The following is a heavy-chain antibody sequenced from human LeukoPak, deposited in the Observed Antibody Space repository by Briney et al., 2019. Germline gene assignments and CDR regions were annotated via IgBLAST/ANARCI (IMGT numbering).Heavy chain of an antibody. D-gene: IGHD5-18*01. Sequence: GASVKVSCKASGYTFTHYYMHWVRQVPGQGLEWMGTINPSGGSTSYAQKFQGRVTMTRDTSTSTVHMELSSLRTEDTAVFYCARAYTYGLNYWGQGTLVTVSS. CDR3: ARAYTYGLNY. J-gene: IGHJ4*02. CDR2: INPSGGST. V-gene: IGHV1-46*01. CDR1: GYTFTHYY.